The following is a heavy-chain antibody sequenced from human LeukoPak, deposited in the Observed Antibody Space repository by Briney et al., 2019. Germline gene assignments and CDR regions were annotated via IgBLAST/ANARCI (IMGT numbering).Heavy chain of an antibody. V-gene: IGHV4-59*01. Sequence: SETLSPTCTVSGGSISSYYVSWIRQPPGKGLEWIGCISYTGSTDYNPSLKSRVTISVDMSKNQFSLKVSSVTAADTAVYYCARGSVYFDSWGQGTLVTVSS. J-gene: IGHJ4*02. CDR3: ARGSVYFDS. CDR1: GGSISSYY. CDR2: ISYTGST.